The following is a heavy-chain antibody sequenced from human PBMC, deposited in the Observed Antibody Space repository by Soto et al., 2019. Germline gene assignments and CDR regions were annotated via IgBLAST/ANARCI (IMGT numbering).Heavy chain of an antibody. CDR1: GFTFSSYE. CDR3: ARDGGATLRPVDWFDP. CDR2: ISSSGSTI. Sequence: GSLRLSCAASGFTFSSYEMNWVRQSPWKGLEWVSYISSSGSTIYYADSVKGRFTISRDNAKSSLYLQMNSLRAEDTAVYYCARDGGATLRPVDWFDPWGQGTLVTVSS. D-gene: IGHD1-26*01. J-gene: IGHJ5*02. V-gene: IGHV3-48*03.